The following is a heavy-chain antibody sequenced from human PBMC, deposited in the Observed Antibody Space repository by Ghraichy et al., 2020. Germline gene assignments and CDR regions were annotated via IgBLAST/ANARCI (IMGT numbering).Heavy chain of an antibody. V-gene: IGHV4-38-2*02. CDR3: ARDPIAVAGTFDY. Sequence: GSLRLSCTVSGYSISSGYYWGWIRQPPGKGLEWIGSIYHSGSTYYNPSLKSRVTISVDTSKNQFSLKLSSVTAADTAVYYCARDPIAVAGTFDYWGQGTLVTVSS. D-gene: IGHD6-19*01. CDR1: GYSISSGYY. J-gene: IGHJ4*02. CDR2: IYHSGST.